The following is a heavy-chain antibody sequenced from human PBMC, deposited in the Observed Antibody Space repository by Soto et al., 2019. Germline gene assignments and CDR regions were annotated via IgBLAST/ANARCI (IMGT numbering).Heavy chain of an antibody. CDR3: ARDSSRSYNWFDP. CDR2: ISAYNGNT. D-gene: IGHD6-19*01. V-gene: IGHV1-18*01. Sequence: QVQLVQSGAEVKKPGASVKVSGTTSGYTFTSYGTTRVRQAPGQGLEWMGWISAYNGNTNYAQKLQGRVTMTTDTSTSTAYMERTSRRSDDTAVYYCARDSSRSYNWFDPLGQGTLVTVS. J-gene: IGHJ5*02. CDR1: GYTFTSYG.